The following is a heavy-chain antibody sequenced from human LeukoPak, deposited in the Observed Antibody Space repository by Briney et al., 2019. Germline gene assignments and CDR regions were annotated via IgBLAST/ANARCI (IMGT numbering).Heavy chain of an antibody. CDR2: ISGSGGST. Sequence: GGSLRLSCAASGFTFSSYAMSWVRQAPGKGVEGVSAISGSGGSTYYADSVKGGVTIYRDNYKKTLYLQMNSLRAEDTAVYYCAKQVATIGDYWGQGTLVTISS. CDR3: AKQVATIGDY. V-gene: IGHV3-23*01. CDR1: GFTFSSYA. J-gene: IGHJ4*02. D-gene: IGHD5-12*01.